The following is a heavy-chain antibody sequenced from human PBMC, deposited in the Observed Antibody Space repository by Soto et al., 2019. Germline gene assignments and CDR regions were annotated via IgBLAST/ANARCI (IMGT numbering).Heavy chain of an antibody. V-gene: IGHV2-5*02. CDR3: AHKAGPAAKRCFDP. CDR1: GFSLNTSGVG. CDR2: IYWDDDK. D-gene: IGHD2-2*01. Sequence: QITLKGSGPTLVKPSQTLTLTCTFSGFSLNTSGVGVGWIRQPPGKALEWLALIYWDDDKRYSPSLKSRLTITKDTSKNQVVLTMTAVDPVDTATYYCAHKAGPAAKRCFDPWGHGTLVTVSS. J-gene: IGHJ5*02.